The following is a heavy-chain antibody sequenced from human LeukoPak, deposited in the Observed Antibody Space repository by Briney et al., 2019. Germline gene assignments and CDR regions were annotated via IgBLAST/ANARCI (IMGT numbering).Heavy chain of an antibody. CDR2: IKTDGSEK. Sequence: GGSLRLSCAASGFTFSNYWMHWVRQAPGKGLEWVAHIKTDGSEKYYVDSVKGRFTISRDNAKNSLYLQMNSLRAEDTAVYYCARESAGLGYYYGSGSYDYYYYYYMDVWGKGTTVTISS. CDR1: GFTFSNYW. CDR3: ARESAGLGYYYGSGSYDYYYYYYMDV. V-gene: IGHV3-7*01. J-gene: IGHJ6*03. D-gene: IGHD3-10*01.